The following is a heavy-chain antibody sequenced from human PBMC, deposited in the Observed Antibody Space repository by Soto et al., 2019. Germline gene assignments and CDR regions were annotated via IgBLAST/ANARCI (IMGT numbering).Heavy chain of an antibody. CDR1: GYVFVNYG. V-gene: IGHV1-18*01. J-gene: IGHJ6*02. D-gene: IGHD3-16*01. CDR2: ISPYTGNT. CDR3: VMVDNYVTPTPQDV. Sequence: QVQLVQSGDEVKKPRASVKVSCKASGYVFVNYGIAWVRQAPGQGLEGMGWISPYTGNTHSATKVQGRLTMTTDTSTSTAYMDLGGLTSDDTAVYYCVMVDNYVTPTPQDVCGQWTTVNVS.